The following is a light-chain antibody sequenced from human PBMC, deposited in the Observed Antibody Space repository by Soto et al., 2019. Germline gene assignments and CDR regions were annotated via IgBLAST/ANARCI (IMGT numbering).Light chain of an antibody. V-gene: IGKV1-5*01. J-gene: IGKJ1*01. CDR2: GAS. Sequence: DLQMTQSPSTLSASVGDRVTIACRASRSISPWLAWYQQKPGKPPKLLIYGASSLAAGVPSRFSGSGSGTDFPLTISSLQPDDFASDDCQQYSSSTTFGQGTKVDIK. CDR3: QQYSSSTT. CDR1: RSISPW.